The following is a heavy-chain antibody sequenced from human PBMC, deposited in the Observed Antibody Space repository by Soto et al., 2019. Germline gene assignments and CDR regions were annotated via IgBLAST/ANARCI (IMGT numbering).Heavy chain of an antibody. D-gene: IGHD1-1*01. Sequence: PGGSLRLSCAASGYSITNHGMHWVRQAPGKGLEWVALIWSHGTGQYYADSVKGRFTVSRDTSTNTVYLQMNSLRAEDTARYYCGKDIRSGSIDYWGQGTLVTVSS. CDR1: GYSITNHG. J-gene: IGHJ4*02. CDR2: IWSHGTGQ. V-gene: IGHV3-33*06. CDR3: GKDIRSGSIDY.